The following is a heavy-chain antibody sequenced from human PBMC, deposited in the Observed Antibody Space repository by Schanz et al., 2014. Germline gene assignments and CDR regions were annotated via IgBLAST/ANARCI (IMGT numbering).Heavy chain of an antibody. CDR2: ISSGSSYA. V-gene: IGHV3-11*06. CDR3: AKDSTHIDIVLVPTAIDY. J-gene: IGHJ4*02. CDR1: GFTFSDYY. Sequence: VQLVESGGGLVQPEGSLRLSCAASGFTFSDYYMSWIRQAPGKGLEWVSDISSGSSYANYADSVKGRFTISRDNSKNTLYLHMNTLRSEDTAVYYCAKDSTHIDIVLVPTAIDYWGQGTLVTVSS. D-gene: IGHD2-2*01.